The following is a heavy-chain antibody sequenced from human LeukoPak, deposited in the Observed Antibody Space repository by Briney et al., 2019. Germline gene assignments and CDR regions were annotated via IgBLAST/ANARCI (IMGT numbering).Heavy chain of an antibody. Sequence: GGSLRLSCAASGFTFSNAWMSWVRQAPGKGLEWVGRIKSKTDGGTTDYAAPVKGRFTISRDDSKNTLYLQMNSLKTEDTAVYYCTTENVDTAGDDYWGQGTLVTVSS. D-gene: IGHD5-18*01. CDR1: GFTFSNAW. V-gene: IGHV3-15*01. J-gene: IGHJ4*02. CDR3: TTENVDTAGDDY. CDR2: IKSKTDGGTT.